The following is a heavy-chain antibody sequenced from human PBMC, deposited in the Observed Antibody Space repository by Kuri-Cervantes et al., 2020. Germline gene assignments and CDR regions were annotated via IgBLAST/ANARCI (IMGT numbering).Heavy chain of an antibody. D-gene: IGHD3-9*01. CDR1: GFTFSSYG. CDR3: ARGWNYDILTGYDVYYYYGMDV. CDR2: ISSSSSYI. J-gene: IGHJ6*02. Sequence: GGSLRLSCAASGFTFSSYGMHWVRQAPGKGLGWVSSISSSSSYIYYADSVKGRFTISRDNAENSLYLQMNSLRAEDTAVYYCARGWNYDILTGYDVYYYYGMDVWGQGTTVTVSS. V-gene: IGHV3-21*01.